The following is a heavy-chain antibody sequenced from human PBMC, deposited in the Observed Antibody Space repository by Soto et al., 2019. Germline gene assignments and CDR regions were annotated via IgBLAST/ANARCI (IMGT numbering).Heavy chain of an antibody. J-gene: IGHJ5*02. V-gene: IGHV4-31*03. CDR2: FYSSGSI. CDR3: ARMYSSGSGWFHP. CDR1: GYSISAGGYY. Sequence: LQESGPGLVKPSQTLSLTCFVSGYSISAGGYYWSWIRHHPGKGLEWIGSFYSSGSIIYNPSLRSRVSISADTPSNQFSMSLTSVTAADTARYYCARMYSSGSGWFHPWGQGTLVTVSS. D-gene: IGHD6-19*01.